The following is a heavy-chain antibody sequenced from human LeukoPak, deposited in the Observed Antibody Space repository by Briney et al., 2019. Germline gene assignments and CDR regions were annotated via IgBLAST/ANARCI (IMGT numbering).Heavy chain of an antibody. J-gene: IGHJ5*02. Sequence: ASVKVSCKASGYTFTGCYMHWVRQAPGQGLEWMGWINPNSGGTNYAQKFQGWVTMTRDTSISTAYMELSRLRSDDTAVYYCAREDTMVRVATLYNWFDPWGQGTLVTVSS. CDR1: GYTFTGCY. V-gene: IGHV1-2*04. CDR3: AREDTMVRVATLYNWFDP. CDR2: INPNSGGT. D-gene: IGHD3-10*01.